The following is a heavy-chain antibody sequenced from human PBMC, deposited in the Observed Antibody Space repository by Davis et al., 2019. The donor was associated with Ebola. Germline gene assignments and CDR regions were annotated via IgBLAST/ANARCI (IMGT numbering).Heavy chain of an antibody. D-gene: IGHD6-19*01. V-gene: IGHV3-7*01. CDR1: GFTFSSYW. Sequence: GESLKISCAASGFTFSSYWMSWVRQAPGKGLEWVANIKQDGSEKYYVDSVKGRFTISRDNAKNSLYLQMNSLRAEDTAVYYCARGGQQWLGYYYYYGMDVWGQGTTVTVSS. CDR2: IKQDGSEK. CDR3: ARGGQQWLGYYYYYGMDV. J-gene: IGHJ6*02.